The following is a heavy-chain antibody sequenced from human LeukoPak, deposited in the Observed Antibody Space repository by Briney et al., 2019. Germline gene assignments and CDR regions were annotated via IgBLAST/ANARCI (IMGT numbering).Heavy chain of an antibody. CDR2: ISSSSSYI. V-gene: IGHV3-21*01. J-gene: IGHJ4*02. CDR1: EFTFSSYS. Sequence: GGPLRLSCAASEFTFSSYSMNWVRQAPGKGLEWVSSISSSSSYIYYADSVKGRFTISRDNAKNSLYLQMNSLRAEDTAVYYCARGDRGAAAGTGDYWGQGTLVTVSS. CDR3: ARGDRGAAAGTGDY. D-gene: IGHD6-13*01.